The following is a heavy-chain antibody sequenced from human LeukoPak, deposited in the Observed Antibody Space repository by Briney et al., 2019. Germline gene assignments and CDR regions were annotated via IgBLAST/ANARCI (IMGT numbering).Heavy chain of an antibody. CDR2: INPNSGGT. Sequence: ASVKVSCTASGYTFTGYYMHWVRQAPGQGLEWMGWINPNSGGTNYAQKFQGRVTMTRDTSISTAYMELSRLRSDDTAVYYCARTHYYDSSGYSGYYYGMDVWGQETTVTVSS. CDR3: ARTHYYDSSGYSGYYYGMDV. J-gene: IGHJ6*02. CDR1: GYTFTGYY. V-gene: IGHV1-2*02. D-gene: IGHD3-22*01.